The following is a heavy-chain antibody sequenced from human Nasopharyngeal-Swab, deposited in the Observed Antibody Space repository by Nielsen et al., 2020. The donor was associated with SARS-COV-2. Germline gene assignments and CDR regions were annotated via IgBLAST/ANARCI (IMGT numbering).Heavy chain of an antibody. CDR1: GFSLSNRRMG. CDR3: ARVRFDLLLCRFYYRMDV. Sequence: SGPTLVKPTDTLTLTCTVSGFSLSNRRMGWTWIRQPPWKALQWPADLFSRDAKSYSPSLKSRVTISKDTSKSQVVLKLTNVDPLDTATYYCARVRFDLLLCRFYYRMDVWGQGTTVTVSS. V-gene: IGHV2-26*01. D-gene: IGHD2-2*01. J-gene: IGHJ6*02. CDR2: LFSRDAK.